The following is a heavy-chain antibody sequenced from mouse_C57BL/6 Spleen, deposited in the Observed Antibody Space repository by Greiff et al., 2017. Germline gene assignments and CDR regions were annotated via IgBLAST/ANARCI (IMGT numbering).Heavy chain of an antibody. V-gene: IGHV1-15*01. CDR3: TRRVLRYPWYFDV. CDR2: IDPETGGT. CDR1: GYTFTDYE. Sequence: QVQLQQSGAELVRPGASVTLSCKASGYTFTDYEMHWVKQTPVHGLEWIGAIDPETGGTAYNQKFKGKAILTADKSSSTAYMELRSLTSEDSAVYYCTRRVLRYPWYFDVWGTGTTVTVSS. J-gene: IGHJ1*03. D-gene: IGHD1-1*01.